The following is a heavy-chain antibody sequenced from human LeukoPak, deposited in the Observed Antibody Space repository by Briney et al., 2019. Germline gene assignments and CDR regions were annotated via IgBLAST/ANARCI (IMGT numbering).Heavy chain of an antibody. CDR2: ISSSSGTI. J-gene: IGHJ4*02. V-gene: IGHV3-48*02. Sequence: QPGGSLRLSCAASGFTFSTYAMNWVRQAPGKGLEWISYISSSSGTIYYADSAKGRFTISRDTARNSLHLQMNSLRDEDTAVYYCARDAVGATGRFDYWGQGTLVTVSS. D-gene: IGHD1-26*01. CDR3: ARDAVGATGRFDY. CDR1: GFTFSTYA.